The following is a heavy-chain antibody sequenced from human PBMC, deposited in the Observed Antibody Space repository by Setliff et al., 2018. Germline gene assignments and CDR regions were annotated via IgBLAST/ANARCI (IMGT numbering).Heavy chain of an antibody. CDR2: IYYRGDT. Sequence: SETLSLTCTVSGASLNSGTYYWGWIRQPPGKGMEWIGRIYYRGDTYYNPSLKGRLTISVDTAQNQFSLRLTSVTAADTAVYYCARTGTYRYFDYWAREPWSPS. D-gene: IGHD1-1*01. CDR1: GASLNSGTYY. V-gene: IGHV4-39*01. J-gene: IGHJ4*02. CDR3: ARTGTYRYFDY.